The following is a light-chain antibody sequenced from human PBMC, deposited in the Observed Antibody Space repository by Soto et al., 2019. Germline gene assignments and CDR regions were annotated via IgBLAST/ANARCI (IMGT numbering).Light chain of an antibody. J-gene: IGKJ3*01. CDR2: GAS. CDR3: QQYGRSPFT. Sequence: EIVVTQSPGTLSLSPGERATLSCRASQSVSSSYLAWYQQKPGQAPRLLIYGASSRDTGIPGRFSGSGSGTDFTLTISRLEPEDFAVYYCQQYGRSPFTFGPGTKVDIK. V-gene: IGKV3-20*01. CDR1: QSVSSSY.